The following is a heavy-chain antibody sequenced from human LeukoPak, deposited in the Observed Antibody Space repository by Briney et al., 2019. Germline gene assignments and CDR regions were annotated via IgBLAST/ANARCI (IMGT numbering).Heavy chain of an antibody. Sequence: PSETLSLTCAVYGGSFSGYYWSWIRQPPGKGLEWIGEINHSGSTNYNPSLKSRVTISVDTSKNQFSLKLSSVTAADTAVYYCARASCSGGSCYPAARLSPRNPKLANWFDPWGQGTLVTVSS. D-gene: IGHD2-15*01. CDR2: INHSGST. V-gene: IGHV4-34*01. J-gene: IGHJ5*02. CDR1: GGSFSGYY. CDR3: ARASCSGGSCYPAARLSPRNPKLANWFDP.